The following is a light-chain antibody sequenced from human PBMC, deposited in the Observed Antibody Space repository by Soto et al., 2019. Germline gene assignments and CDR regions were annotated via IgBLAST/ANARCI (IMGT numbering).Light chain of an antibody. CDR3: QHYQVGQPIA. V-gene: IGKV3-20*01. J-gene: IGKJ5*01. CDR2: GAY. CDR1: QSVDSSF. Sequence: EILLTQSPGTLSVSPGERDTLSCRASQSVDSSFLGWYQQKPGQSPRLLMSGAYSRATGIPDRFSGSGSETDFTLTISRLEPEDFALYYCQHYQVGQPIAFGRGKRLEIK.